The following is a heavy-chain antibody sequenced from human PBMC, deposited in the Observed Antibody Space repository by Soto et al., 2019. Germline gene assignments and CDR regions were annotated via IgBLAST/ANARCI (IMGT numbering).Heavy chain of an antibody. D-gene: IGHD2-15*01. Sequence: PSQTLSLTCAISGDSVSSSSVTWNWIRQSPSRGLEWLGRTYYRSKWYNDYAESVKSRITINPDTSKNQFSLHLNSVTPEDAAVYYCVRLIGNSCLHFWGQATLVNVSS. V-gene: IGHV6-1*01. J-gene: IGHJ4*02. CDR2: TYYRSKWYN. CDR3: VRLIGNSCLHF. CDR1: GDSVSSSSVT.